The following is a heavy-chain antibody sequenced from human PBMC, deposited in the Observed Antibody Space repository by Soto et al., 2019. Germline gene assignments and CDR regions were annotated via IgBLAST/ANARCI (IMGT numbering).Heavy chain of an antibody. CDR3: ARDHGSSWYGMDV. CDR1: GFTFSSYS. J-gene: IGHJ6*02. CDR2: ISSSSSTI. Sequence: EVQLVESGGGLVQPGGSLRLSCAASGFTFSSYSMNWVRQAPGKGLEWVSYISSSSSTIYYADSVKGRFTISRDNAKNSLYLQMSSLRDEDTAVYYCARDHGSSWYGMDVWVQGTTVTVSS. V-gene: IGHV3-48*02. D-gene: IGHD6-13*01.